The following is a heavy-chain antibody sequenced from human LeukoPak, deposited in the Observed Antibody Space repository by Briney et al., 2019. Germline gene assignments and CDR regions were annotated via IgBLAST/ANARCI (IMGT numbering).Heavy chain of an antibody. CDR3: ARDDGYSYGNYYYYGMDV. J-gene: IGHJ6*02. V-gene: IGHV3-48*02. D-gene: IGHD5-18*01. Sequence: GGSLRLSCAASGFTFTTYWMHWVRQAPGKGLEWVSYISSSSSTIYYADSVKGRFTISRDNAKNSLYLQMNSLRDEDTAVYYCARDDGYSYGNYYYYGMDVWGQGTTVTVSS. CDR2: ISSSSSTI. CDR1: GFTFTTYW.